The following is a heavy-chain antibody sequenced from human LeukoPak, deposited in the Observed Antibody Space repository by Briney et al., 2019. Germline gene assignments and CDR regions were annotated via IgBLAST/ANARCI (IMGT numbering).Heavy chain of an antibody. V-gene: IGHV4-38-2*02. D-gene: IGHD3-22*01. CDR3: ARVFYYDSSGYLDY. CDR1: GYSISSGYY. Sequence: SETLSLTCTVSGYSISSGYYWGWIRQSPGKGLEWIGSIYHGGSTYYNPSLRSRVIVSVDTSKNHFSLKMSSVTAADTAVYYCARVFYYDSSGYLDYWGQGTLVTVSS. J-gene: IGHJ4*02. CDR2: IYHGGST.